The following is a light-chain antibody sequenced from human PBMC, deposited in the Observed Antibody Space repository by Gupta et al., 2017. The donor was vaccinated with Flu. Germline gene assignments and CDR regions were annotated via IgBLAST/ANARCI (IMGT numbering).Light chain of an antibody. V-gene: IGLV2-14*01. CDR3: RSDTDTNNLVV. CDR2: EVS. Sequence: IAIAPTATTGYVGGDNYVYWYQQHPGQSPNLLIFEVSNRPSGVSDRFSGSKSGTTASLTISGLQAEAEADYYCRSDTDTNNLVVFGGGTKLTVL. J-gene: IGLJ2*01. CDR1: TGYVGGDNY.